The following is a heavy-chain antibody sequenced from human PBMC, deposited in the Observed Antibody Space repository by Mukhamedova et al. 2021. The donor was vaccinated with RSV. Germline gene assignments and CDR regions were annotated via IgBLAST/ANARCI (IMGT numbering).Heavy chain of an antibody. D-gene: IGHD6-19*01. CDR2: INADGTST. V-gene: IGHV3-74*01. Sequence: WEGLMWVSRINADGTSTNYADSVKGRFTVSRDKAKNTLYLQMNSLRAEDTAMYYCARETYGSGWYEDSWGHGTLVIVSS. J-gene: IGHJ5*01. CDR3: ARETYGSGWYEDS.